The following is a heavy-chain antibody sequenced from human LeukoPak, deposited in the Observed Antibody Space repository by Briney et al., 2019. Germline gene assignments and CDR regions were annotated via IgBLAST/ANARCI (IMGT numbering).Heavy chain of an antibody. CDR2: IYYSGST. J-gene: IGHJ1*01. D-gene: IGHD6-6*01. CDR1: GGSISSSSYN. CDR3: ARPSTKYSSSSGYFQH. V-gene: IGHV4-39*01. Sequence: SETLSLTCTVSGGSISSSSYNWGWIRQPPGKGLEWIGSIYYSGSTYYNPSLKSRVTTSVDTSKNQFSLKLSSVTAADTAVYYCARPSTKYSSSSGYFQHWGQGTLVTVSS.